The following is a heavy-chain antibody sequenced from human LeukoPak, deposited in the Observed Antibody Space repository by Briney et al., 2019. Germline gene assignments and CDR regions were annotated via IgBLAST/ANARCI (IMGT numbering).Heavy chain of an antibody. CDR1: GGSISSYY. V-gene: IGHV4-4*07. CDR2: IYTSGST. Sequence: PSETLSLTCTVSGGSISSYYWSWIRQPAGKGLEWIGRIYTSGSTNYNPSLKSRVTMSVDTSKNQFSLKLSSVTAADTAVYYCARGLYSTYYYYMDVWGKGTAVTVSS. CDR3: ARGLYSTYYYYMDV. D-gene: IGHD2-2*02. J-gene: IGHJ6*03.